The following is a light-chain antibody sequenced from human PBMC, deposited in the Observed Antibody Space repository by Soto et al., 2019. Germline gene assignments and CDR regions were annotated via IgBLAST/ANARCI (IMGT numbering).Light chain of an antibody. CDR1: QSISSW. J-gene: IGKJ5*01. V-gene: IGKV1-5*01. CDR3: QQLHDYPIT. CDR2: DAS. Sequence: IQMTQSPSALSASVGDRATITCRASQSISSWLAWYQQTQGKAPKILIYDASTLQSGVPSRYRGSGSGTDFTLPISRLQPEDFATYYCQQLHDYPITFGQGTRLEI.